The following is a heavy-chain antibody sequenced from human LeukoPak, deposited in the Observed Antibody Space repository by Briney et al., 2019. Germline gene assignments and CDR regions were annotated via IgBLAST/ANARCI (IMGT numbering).Heavy chain of an antibody. J-gene: IGHJ4*02. V-gene: IGHV6-1*01. CDR3: ARGWSYSFDY. D-gene: IGHD1-26*01. CDR1: GDSVSSNSAA. Sequence: SQTLSLTCAISGDSVSSNSAAWNWIRQSPSRGLEWLGRTYYRSKWSTDYAVSVKSRITINADTSKNQLSLQLNSVTPEDTAVYYCARGWSYSFDYWGQGTLVTVSS. CDR2: TYYRSKWST.